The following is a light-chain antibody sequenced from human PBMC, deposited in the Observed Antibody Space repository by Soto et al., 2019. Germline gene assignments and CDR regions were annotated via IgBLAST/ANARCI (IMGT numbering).Light chain of an antibody. CDR1: QSVSSNS. Sequence: EIVLTQSPGTLSLSPGERATLSCRASQSVSSNSLAWYQQKRGQAPRLLIYGASSRATDIPDRFSGSGSGTDFTLTISRLEPDDFAVYSCQQYDSSPITFGQGTRLEIK. CDR3: QQYDSSPIT. V-gene: IGKV3-20*01. J-gene: IGKJ5*01. CDR2: GAS.